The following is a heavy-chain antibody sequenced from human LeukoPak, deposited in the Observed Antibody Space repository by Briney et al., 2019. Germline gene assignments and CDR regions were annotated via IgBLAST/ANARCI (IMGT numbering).Heavy chain of an antibody. D-gene: IGHD1-26*01. CDR1: GVSITTYY. J-gene: IGHJ4*02. Sequence: PSETLSLTCTVSGVSITTYYWASIRQPAGKGLEWIGRMYISGSTNYNPSLKSRVSISIDKTKNQFSLKLRSVTAADTAIYYCARDYLVGAPLDSWRQGTLVTVSS. V-gene: IGHV4-4*07. CDR3: ARDYLVGAPLDS. CDR2: MYISGST.